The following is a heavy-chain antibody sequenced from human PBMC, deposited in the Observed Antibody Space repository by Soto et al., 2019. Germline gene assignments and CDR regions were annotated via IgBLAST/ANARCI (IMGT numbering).Heavy chain of an antibody. CDR1: GFTFSSYG. J-gene: IGHJ6*02. V-gene: IGHV3-33*01. D-gene: IGHD4-17*01. CDR3: ARATSTGYYGMDV. Sequence: PGGSLRLSCAASGFTFSSYGMHWVRQAPGKGLEWVAVIWYDGSNKYYADSVKGRFTISRDNSKNTLYLQMNSLRAEDTAVYYCARATSTGYYGMDVWGQGTTVTVSS. CDR2: IWYDGSNK.